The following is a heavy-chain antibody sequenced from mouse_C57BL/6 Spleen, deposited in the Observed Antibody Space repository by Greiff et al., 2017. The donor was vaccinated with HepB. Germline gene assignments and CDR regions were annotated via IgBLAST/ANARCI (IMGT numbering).Heavy chain of an antibody. V-gene: IGHV1-42*01. CDR2: INPSTGGT. J-gene: IGHJ1*03. Sequence: VQLKESGPELVKPGASVKISCKASGYSFTGYYMNWVKQSPEKSLEWIGEINPSTGGTTYNQKFKAKATLTVDKSSSTAYMQLKSLTSEDSAVYYCARHYDYDGYFDVWGTGTTVTVSS. CDR3: ARHYDYDGYFDV. CDR1: GYSFTGYY. D-gene: IGHD2-4*01.